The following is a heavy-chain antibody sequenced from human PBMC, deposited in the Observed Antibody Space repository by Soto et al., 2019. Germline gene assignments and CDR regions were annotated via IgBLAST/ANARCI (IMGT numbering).Heavy chain of an antibody. Sequence: QVQLQESGPGLVKPSETLSLTCTVSGGSISSYYWSWIRQPPGKGLEWIGYIYYSGSTNYNPSLKSRVIISVDTSKNQFSLKLSSVTAADTAVYYCARGGLTGGWFDPWGQGTLVTVSS. V-gene: IGHV4-59*01. CDR2: IYYSGST. D-gene: IGHD3-16*01. J-gene: IGHJ5*02. CDR3: ARGGLTGGWFDP. CDR1: GGSISSYY.